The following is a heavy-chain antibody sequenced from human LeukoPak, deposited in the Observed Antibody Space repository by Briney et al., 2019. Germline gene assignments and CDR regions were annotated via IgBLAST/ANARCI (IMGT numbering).Heavy chain of an antibody. Sequence: PSETLSLTCAVSGGSISSSNWWSWVRQPPGKGLEWIGEIYHIGSTNYNPSLKSRVTISVDKSKNQFSLKLSSVTAADTAVYYYARHLSRGYSGYEGPTPPRWFDPWGQGTLVTVSS. CDR3: ARHLSRGYSGYEGPTPPRWFDP. D-gene: IGHD5-12*01. CDR1: GGSISSSNW. J-gene: IGHJ5*02. CDR2: IYHIGST. V-gene: IGHV4-4*02.